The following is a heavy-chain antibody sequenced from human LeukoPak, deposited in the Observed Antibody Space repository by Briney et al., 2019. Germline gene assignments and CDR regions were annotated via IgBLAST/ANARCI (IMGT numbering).Heavy chain of an antibody. Sequence: GGSLRLSCAASGFTFSGFDMHWVRQPTGQGLEWVSTIGTASDTYYPGSVEGRFTLSRGNAKNSLYLQMNSLTAGDTAVYYCARGPPRGKYYYMDVWGKGTTVTVSS. J-gene: IGHJ6*03. D-gene: IGHD1-1*01. CDR2: IGTASDT. CDR1: GFTFSGFD. CDR3: ARGPPRGKYYYMDV. V-gene: IGHV3-13*01.